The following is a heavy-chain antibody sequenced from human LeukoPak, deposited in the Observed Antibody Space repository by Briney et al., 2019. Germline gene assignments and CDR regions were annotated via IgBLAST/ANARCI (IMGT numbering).Heavy chain of an antibody. V-gene: IGHV3-30-3*01. CDR3: ARVGNSGYDYDY. CDR1: GFTFSSYA. Sequence: GGSLRLSCAASGFTFSSYAVHWVRQAPGKGLEWVAVISYDGSNKYYADSVKGRFTISRDNSKNTLYLQMNSLRAEDTAVYYCARVGNSGYDYDYWGQGTLVTVSS. CDR2: ISYDGSNK. J-gene: IGHJ4*02. D-gene: IGHD5-12*01.